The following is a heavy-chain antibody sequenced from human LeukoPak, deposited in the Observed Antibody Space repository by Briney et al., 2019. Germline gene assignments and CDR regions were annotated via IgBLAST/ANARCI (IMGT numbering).Heavy chain of an antibody. CDR1: GGSLSGYY. D-gene: IGHD3-22*01. CDR3: ARGKSDPHYYDSSGQLAPD. CDR2: INHSGST. J-gene: IGHJ4*02. Sequence: PSETLSLTCAVYGGSLSGYYWSWIRQPPGKGLEWIGEINHSGSTNYNPSLKSRVTISVDTSKNQFSLKLSSVTAADTAVYYCARGKSDPHYYDSSGQLAPDWGQGTLVTVSS. V-gene: IGHV4-34*01.